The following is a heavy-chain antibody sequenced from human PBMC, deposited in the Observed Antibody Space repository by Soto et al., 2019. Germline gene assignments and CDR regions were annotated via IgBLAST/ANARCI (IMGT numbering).Heavy chain of an antibody. V-gene: IGHV4-31*03. CDR2: IYYSGNT. J-gene: IGHJ4*02. CDR3: ARATGSWFYFDS. D-gene: IGHD6-13*01. CDR1: GDSISSGGFY. Sequence: TLSLTCSVSGDSISSGGFYWTWIRQDPGRGLEWIGYIYYSGNTYYNPSLKSRVSMSVGTSKKHFSLKLTSVTAADTAVYYCARATGSWFYFDSWGQGSQVTVSS.